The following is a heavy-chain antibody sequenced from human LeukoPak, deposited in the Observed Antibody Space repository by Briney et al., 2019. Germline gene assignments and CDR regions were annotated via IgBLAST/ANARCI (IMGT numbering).Heavy chain of an antibody. J-gene: IGHJ4*02. CDR3: AKTLPYEVYCSGDCPYLFDH. Sequence: GGSLRLSCAASGFTFGSFRMNWVRQAPGKGLEWVSAIRGSGAQTFYADSVQGRFTISRDNPKNTLYLEMTSLRAEDTAVYYCAKTLPYEVYCSGDCPYLFDHWGRGTMVTVSS. CDR1: GFTFGSFR. V-gene: IGHV3-23*01. D-gene: IGHD2-21*02. CDR2: IRGSGAQT.